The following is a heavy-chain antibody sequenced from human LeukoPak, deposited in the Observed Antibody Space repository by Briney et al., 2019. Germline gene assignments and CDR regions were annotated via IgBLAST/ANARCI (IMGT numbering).Heavy chain of an antibody. V-gene: IGHV3-48*03. Sequence: GGSLRLSCAASGFTFSSYEMYIRSSGSTIYYADSVKGRFTISRDNAKNSLYLQMNSLRAEDTAVYYCARVGLLRRFGELSYYYYYMDVWGKGTTVTVSS. CDR2: IRSSGSTI. D-gene: IGHD3-10*01. CDR1: GFTFSSYE. J-gene: IGHJ6*03. CDR3: ARVGLLRRFGELSYYYYYMDV.